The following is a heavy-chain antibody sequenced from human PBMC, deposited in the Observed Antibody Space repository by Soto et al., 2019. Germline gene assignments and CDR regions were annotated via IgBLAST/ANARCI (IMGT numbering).Heavy chain of an antibody. CDR1: GDSVSSNSAA. CDR3: ARDRELRFLEWAPRPFDP. D-gene: IGHD3-3*01. CDR2: TYYRSKWYN. V-gene: IGHV6-1*01. Sequence: SQTLSLTCAISGDSVSSNSAAWNWIRQSPSRGLEWLGRTYYRSKWYNDYAVSVKSRITINPDTSKNQFSLQLNSVTPEDTAVYYCARDRELRFLEWAPRPFDPWGQGTLVTVSS. J-gene: IGHJ5*02.